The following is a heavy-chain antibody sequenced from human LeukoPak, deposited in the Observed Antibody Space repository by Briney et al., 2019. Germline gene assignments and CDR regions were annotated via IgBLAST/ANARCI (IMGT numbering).Heavy chain of an antibody. V-gene: IGHV3-23*01. CDR2: ISGSGGST. J-gene: IGHJ4*02. D-gene: IGHD6-19*01. CDR1: GFTFSSYA. Sequence: PGGSLRLSCAASGFTFSSYAMTWVRQAPGKGLEWVSVISGSGGSTYYADSVKGRFTISRDNSKNTLYLQMNSLRAEDTAVYYCAKDRDPGYSSGWYGSPNDYWGQGTLVTVPS. CDR3: AKDRDPGYSSGWYGSPNDY.